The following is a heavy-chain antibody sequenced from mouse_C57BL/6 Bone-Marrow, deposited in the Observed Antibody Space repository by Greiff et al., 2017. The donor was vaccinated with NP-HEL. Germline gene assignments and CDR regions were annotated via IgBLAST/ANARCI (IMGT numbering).Heavy chain of an antibody. CDR1: GYTFTSYN. D-gene: IGHD1-1*01. J-gene: IGHJ1*03. V-gene: IGHV1-12*01. CDR2: IYPGNGDT. Sequence: LQESGAELVRPGASVKMSCKASGYTFTSYNMHWVKQTPRQGLEWIGAIYPGNGDTSYNQKFKGKATLTVDKSSSTAYMQLSSLTSEDSAVYFCARNYYGSSYGWYFDVWGTGTTVTVSS. CDR3: ARNYYGSSYGWYFDV.